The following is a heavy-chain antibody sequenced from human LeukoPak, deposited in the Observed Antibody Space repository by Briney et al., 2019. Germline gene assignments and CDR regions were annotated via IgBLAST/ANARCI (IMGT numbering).Heavy chain of an antibody. CDR2: ISYDGSNK. J-gene: IGHJ4*02. V-gene: IGHV3-30-3*01. D-gene: IGHD6-13*01. CDR3: ARDDSVYRIAAAGTNY. CDR1: GFTFSSYA. Sequence: GGSLRLSCAASGFTFSSYAIHWVRQAPGKGLEWVAVISYDGSNKYYADSVKGRFIISRDNSKNTLYLQMNSLRAEDTAVYYCARDDSVYRIAAAGTNYWGQGTLVTVSS.